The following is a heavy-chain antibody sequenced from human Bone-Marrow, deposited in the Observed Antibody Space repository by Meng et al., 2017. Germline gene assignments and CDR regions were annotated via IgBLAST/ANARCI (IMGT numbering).Heavy chain of an antibody. D-gene: IGHD6-19*01. V-gene: IGHV4-59*11. CDR3: TSGRGWLIDY. CDR1: GGSMSSHY. CDR2: IYSSGDT. J-gene: IGHJ4*02. Sequence: QVRLQESGPGLVKRSETLSLTCSVSGGSMSSHYMSWIRLPPGKGLEWIGYIYSSGDTKYNPSLKSRVTIPLDTSKNQFSLKLSSMTAADTAVYYCTSGRGWLIDYWGQGTLVTVSS.